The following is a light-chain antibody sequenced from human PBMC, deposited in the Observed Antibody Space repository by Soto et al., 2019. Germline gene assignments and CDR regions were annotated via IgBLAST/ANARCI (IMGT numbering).Light chain of an antibody. J-gene: IGKJ4*01. CDR1: QDIRNY. CDR3: QQYINLPLT. Sequence: DTQMTQSPSSLSASVGDRVTITCQASQDIRNYLNWYQQKPGKAPKLLIYDASNLKTGVPSRFSGSGSGTDFTFTISSLQPEDIATYYCQQYINLPLTFGGGTKVEIK. CDR2: DAS. V-gene: IGKV1-33*01.